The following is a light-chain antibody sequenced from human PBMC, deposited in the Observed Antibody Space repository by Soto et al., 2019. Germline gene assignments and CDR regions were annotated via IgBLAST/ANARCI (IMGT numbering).Light chain of an antibody. CDR3: QQYDGSLVLT. J-gene: IGKJ4*01. Sequence: EIVLTQSPGTLSLSPGERATLSCRASKSVSSSYLAWYQQKPGQAPRLLIYVASSRATGIPDRFSGSGSGTDFTLTISRLEPEDFAVYYCQQYDGSLVLTFGGGTKVEIK. CDR1: KSVSSSY. V-gene: IGKV3-20*01. CDR2: VAS.